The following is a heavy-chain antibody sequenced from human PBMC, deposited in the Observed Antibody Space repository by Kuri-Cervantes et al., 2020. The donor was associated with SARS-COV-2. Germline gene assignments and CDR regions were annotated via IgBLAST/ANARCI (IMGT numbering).Heavy chain of an antibody. CDR2: ISYDGSNK. J-gene: IGHJ6*03. D-gene: IGHD4-17*01. Sequence: GGSLRLSCAASGFTFSSYAMHWVRQAPGKGLEWVAVISYDGSNKYYADSVKGRFTISRDNSKNMLYLQMNSLRAEDTAVYYCARINDYGDSSPYYYYMDVWGKGTTVTVSS. CDR1: GFTFSSYA. V-gene: IGHV3-30-3*01. CDR3: ARINDYGDSSPYYYYMDV.